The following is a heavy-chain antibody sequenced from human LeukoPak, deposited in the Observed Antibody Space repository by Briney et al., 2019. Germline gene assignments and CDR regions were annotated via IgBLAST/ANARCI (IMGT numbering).Heavy chain of an antibody. D-gene: IGHD1-1*01. V-gene: IGHV3-33*01. J-gene: IGHJ6*02. CDR1: GFTFSSYG. Sequence: PGRSLRLSCAASGFTFSSYGMHWVRQAPGKGLEGGADIWYDGSNKYYADSVKGRFTISRDNSKNTLYLQMNSLRAEDTAVYYCARQHWNDASYGMDVWGQGTTVTVSS. CDR3: ARQHWNDASYGMDV. CDR2: IWYDGSNK.